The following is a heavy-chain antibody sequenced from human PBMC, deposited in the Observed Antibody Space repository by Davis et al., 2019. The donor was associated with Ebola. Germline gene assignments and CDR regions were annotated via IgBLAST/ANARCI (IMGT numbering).Heavy chain of an antibody. V-gene: IGHV1-69*13. CDR3: ARDREYCSSTSCTRALGY. CDR1: GGTFSSYA. D-gene: IGHD2-2*01. CDR2: IIPIFGTA. J-gene: IGHJ4*02. Sequence: SVKVSCKASGGTFSSYAISWVRQAPGQGLEWMGGIIPIFGTANYAQKFQGRVTITADESTSTVYMELSSLRSEDTAVYYCARDREYCSSTSCTRALGYWGQGTLVTVSS.